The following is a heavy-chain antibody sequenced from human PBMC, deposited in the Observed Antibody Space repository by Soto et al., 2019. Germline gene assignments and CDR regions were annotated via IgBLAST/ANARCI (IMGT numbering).Heavy chain of an antibody. CDR1: GGSFSGYY. J-gene: IGHJ5*02. D-gene: IGHD6-19*01. CDR2: INHSGST. CDR3: ARRNYLIAVAGNRYNWFDP. Sequence: KTSETLSLTCAVYGGSFSGYYWSWIRQPPGKGLEWIGEINHSGSTNYNPSLKSRVTISVDTSKNQFSLKLSSVTAADTAVYYCARRNYLIAVAGNRYNWFDPWGQGTLVTVSS. V-gene: IGHV4-34*01.